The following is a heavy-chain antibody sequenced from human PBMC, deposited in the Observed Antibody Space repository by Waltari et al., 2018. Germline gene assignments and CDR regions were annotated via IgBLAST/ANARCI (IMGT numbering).Heavy chain of an antibody. Sequence: QVQLQESGPGLVKPSETLSLTCTVSGYSISRGYYWGWIRQPPGKGLEWIGSIYHSGSTYYNPSLKGRVTISVDTAKNQFSLKLSSVTAADTAVYYCARVDARYCSGGSCYSEDYWGQGTLVTVSS. D-gene: IGHD2-15*01. J-gene: IGHJ4*02. CDR1: GYSISRGYY. CDR2: IYHSGST. V-gene: IGHV4-38-2*02. CDR3: ARVDARYCSGGSCYSEDY.